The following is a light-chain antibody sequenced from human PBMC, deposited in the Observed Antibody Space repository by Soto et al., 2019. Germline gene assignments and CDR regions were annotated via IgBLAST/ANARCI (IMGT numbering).Light chain of an antibody. CDR3: QQLYSHPLT. Sequence: DIQMTHSPSSLSASVIYRVTITCRTSQSISSYLNWYQQKPGKAPKRLIYAASSLQSGVPSRFSGSGYGTDFSLTISNLQPEDFATYYCQQLYSHPLTFGGGTKVDIK. V-gene: IGKV1-39*01. CDR2: AAS. CDR1: QSISSY. J-gene: IGKJ4*01.